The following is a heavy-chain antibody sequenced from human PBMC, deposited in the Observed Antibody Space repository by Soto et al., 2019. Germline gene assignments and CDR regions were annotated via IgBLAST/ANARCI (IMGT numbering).Heavy chain of an antibody. J-gene: IGHJ6*02. V-gene: IGHV4-30-2*01. D-gene: IGHD2-8*01. Sequence: PSETLSLTCAVSGGSISSGGYSLSWIRQPPGKGLEWIGYIYHSGSTYYNPSLKSRVTISVXRSKNQFSLKLSSVTAADTAVYYCGRGGYCTNGVCYLGPFRDYYGMDVWGQGTTVTVSS. CDR3: GRGGYCTNGVCYLGPFRDYYGMDV. CDR1: GGSISSGGYS. CDR2: IYHSGST.